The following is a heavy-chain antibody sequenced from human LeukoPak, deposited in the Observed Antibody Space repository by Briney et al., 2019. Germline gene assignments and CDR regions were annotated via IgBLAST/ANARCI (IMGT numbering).Heavy chain of an antibody. CDR1: GFTFGDYA. Sequence: GGSLRLSCTASGFTFGDYAMSWVRQAPGKGLEWVAVISYDGSNKYYADSVKGRFTISRDNSKNTLYLQMNSLRAEDAAVYYCARGGRWIQLWLDYWGQGTLVTVSP. V-gene: IGHV3-30-3*01. CDR2: ISYDGSNK. D-gene: IGHD5-18*01. CDR3: ARGGRWIQLWLDY. J-gene: IGHJ4*02.